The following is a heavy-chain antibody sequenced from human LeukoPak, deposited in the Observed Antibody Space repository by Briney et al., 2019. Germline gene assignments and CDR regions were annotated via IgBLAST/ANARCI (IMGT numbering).Heavy chain of an antibody. D-gene: IGHD6-13*01. CDR1: GFTFRSSE. V-gene: IGHV3-48*03. Sequence: GGSLRLSCAASGFTFRSSEMNWVRQAPGKGLEWVSYISDGGKTKYYADSVKGRFTISRDNSKNTLYLQMNSLRAEDTAVYYCAKDRARIAAAGRGWFDPWGQGTLVTVSS. CDR3: AKDRARIAAAGRGWFDP. CDR2: ISDGGKTK. J-gene: IGHJ5*02.